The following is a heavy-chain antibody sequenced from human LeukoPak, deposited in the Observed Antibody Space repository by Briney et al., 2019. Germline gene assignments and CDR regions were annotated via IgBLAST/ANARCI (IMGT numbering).Heavy chain of an antibody. V-gene: IGHV4-31*03. CDR1: GGSISSGGYY. CDR2: IYYSGST. CDR3: ARVGSRITIFGVVIPPFIDY. D-gene: IGHD3-3*01. Sequence: SQTLSLTCTVSGGSISSGGYYWSWIRQHPGKGLEWIGYIYYSGSTYYNPSLKSRVTISVDTSKNQFSLKLSSVTAADTAVYYCARVGSRITIFGVVIPPFIDYWGQGTLVTVSS. J-gene: IGHJ4*02.